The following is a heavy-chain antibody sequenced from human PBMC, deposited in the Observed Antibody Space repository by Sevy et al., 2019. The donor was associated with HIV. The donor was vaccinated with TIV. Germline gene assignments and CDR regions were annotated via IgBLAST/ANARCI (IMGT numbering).Heavy chain of an antibody. CDR2: INSRSTII. CDR1: GFTFSDYG. Sequence: GGSLRLSCAASGFTFSDYGMNWVRQAPGKGLQWVSYINSRSTIIYYADSVKGRFTISRDNAKNSVFLQMNSLRAEDTAVYYCARDLSRTLSLVEEVAAALPDYYYGMDVWGQGTTVTVSS. V-gene: IGHV3-48*01. D-gene: IGHD2-15*01. CDR3: ARDLSRTLSLVEEVAAALPDYYYGMDV. J-gene: IGHJ6*02.